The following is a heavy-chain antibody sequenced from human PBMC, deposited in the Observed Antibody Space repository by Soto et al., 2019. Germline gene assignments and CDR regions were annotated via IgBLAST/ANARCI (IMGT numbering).Heavy chain of an antibody. CDR3: AKDAGFGYYDSSGSLGWFDP. CDR2: ISGSGGST. V-gene: IGHV3-23*01. CDR1: GFTFSSYA. Sequence: PGGSLRLSCAASGFTFSSYAMSWVRQAPGKGLEWVSAISGSGGSTYYADSVKGRFTISRDNPKNTLYLQMNSLRAEDTAVYYCAKDAGFGYYDSSGSLGWFDPWGQGTLVTVS. J-gene: IGHJ5*02. D-gene: IGHD3-22*01.